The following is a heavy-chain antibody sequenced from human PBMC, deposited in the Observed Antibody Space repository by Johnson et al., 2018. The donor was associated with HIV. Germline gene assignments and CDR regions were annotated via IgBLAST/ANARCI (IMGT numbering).Heavy chain of an antibody. J-gene: IGHJ3*02. CDR2: IRYDGSNK. CDR3: ARLRGAFDI. CDR1: GFTFSSYG. Sequence: QMQLVESGGGVVQPGGSLRLSCAASGFTFSSYGMHWVRQAPGKGLEWVAFIRYDGSNKYYADSVKGRFTISRDNSKNTVYLQMNSLRSDDTAVYYCARLRGAFDIWGQGTMVTVSS. D-gene: IGHD4-17*01. V-gene: IGHV3-30*02.